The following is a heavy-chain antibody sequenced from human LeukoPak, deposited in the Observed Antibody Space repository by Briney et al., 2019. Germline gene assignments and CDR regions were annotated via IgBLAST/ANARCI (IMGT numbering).Heavy chain of an antibody. V-gene: IGHV4-34*01. J-gene: IGHJ6*04. CDR1: GGSFSGYY. CDR3: ARGNGSGSYYKGRYYYGMDV. D-gene: IGHD3-10*01. Sequence: PSETLSLTCAVYGGSFSGYYWSWIRQPPGKGLEWIGEINHSGSTNYNPSLKSRVTISVDTSKNQFSLKLSSVTAADTAVYYCARGNGSGSYYKGRYYYGMDVWGKGTTVTVSP. CDR2: INHSGST.